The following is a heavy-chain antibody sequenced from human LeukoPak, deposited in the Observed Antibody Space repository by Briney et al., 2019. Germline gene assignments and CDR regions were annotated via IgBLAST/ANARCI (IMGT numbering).Heavy chain of an antibody. Sequence: PSETLSLTSTVSGGSISSSSYYWGWIRQPPGKGLEWIGSIYYSGSTYYNPSLKSRVTISVDTSKNQFSLKLSSVTAADTAVYYCARRPITFGGVIPFDYWGQGTLVTVSS. CDR3: ARRPITFGGVIPFDY. J-gene: IGHJ4*02. CDR1: GGSISSSSYY. D-gene: IGHD3-16*01. CDR2: IYYSGST. V-gene: IGHV4-39*01.